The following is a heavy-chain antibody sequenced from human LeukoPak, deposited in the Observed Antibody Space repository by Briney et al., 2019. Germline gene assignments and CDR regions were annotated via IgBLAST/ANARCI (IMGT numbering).Heavy chain of an antibody. J-gene: IGHJ4*02. CDR3: AREGYYGSGYPFDY. CDR1: GGSISSYY. Sequence: SETLSLTCTVSGGSISSYYWSWIRQPPGKGLEWIGYIYYSGSTNYNPSLKNRVTISVDTSKNQFSLKLSSVTAADTAVYYCAREGYYGSGYPFDYWGQGTLVTVSS. D-gene: IGHD3-10*01. CDR2: IYYSGST. V-gene: IGHV4-59*12.